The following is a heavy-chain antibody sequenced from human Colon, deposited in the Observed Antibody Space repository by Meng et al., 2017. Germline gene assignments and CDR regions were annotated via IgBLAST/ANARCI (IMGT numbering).Heavy chain of an antibody. J-gene: IGHJ4*02. V-gene: IGHV4-4*02. CDR3: GRDQGRQLINH. D-gene: IGHD1-1*01. CDR2: VYHRGDT. CDR1: GDSISSDIW. Sequence: VQLQGSGPGLVKPSGTLSLTCTVSGDSISSDIWWSWVRQPPGKGLEWIGEVYHRGDTNYNPSLKSRVVISVDRSKNQFSLNLSSVTAADTAVYYCGRDQGRQLINHWGQGTLVTVPS.